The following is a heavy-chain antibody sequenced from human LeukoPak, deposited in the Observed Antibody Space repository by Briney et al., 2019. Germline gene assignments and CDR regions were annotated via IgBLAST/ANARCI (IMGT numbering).Heavy chain of an antibody. CDR1: GFTFSSYA. J-gene: IGHJ4*02. CDR2: ISYDGSNK. D-gene: IGHD1-26*01. CDR3: AREEELVPSS. Sequence: GRSLRLSCAASGFTFSSYAMHWVRQAPGKGLEWVAVISYDGSNKYYADSVKGRFTISRDNSKNTLYLQMNSLRAEDTAVYYCAREEELVPSSWGQGTLVTVSS. V-gene: IGHV3-30-3*01.